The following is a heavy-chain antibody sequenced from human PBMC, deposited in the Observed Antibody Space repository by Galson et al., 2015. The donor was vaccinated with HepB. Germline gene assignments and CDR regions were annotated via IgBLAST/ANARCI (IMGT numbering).Heavy chain of an antibody. CDR2: IRPGRTT. J-gene: IGHJ4*02. V-gene: IGHV4-34*01. D-gene: IGHD2-21*01. CDR3: ARGPVNPVLWASLNLPPYDY. CDR1: GVSFSVYY. Sequence: SATLSLTCAVYGVSFSVYYWSWIRQPPGKGLELIGEIRPGRTTTNHPSLMSRVTMSRDTSRNQFSLKLTSLTAADTAVYYCARGPVNPVLWASLNLPPYDYWGQGTPVTVSS.